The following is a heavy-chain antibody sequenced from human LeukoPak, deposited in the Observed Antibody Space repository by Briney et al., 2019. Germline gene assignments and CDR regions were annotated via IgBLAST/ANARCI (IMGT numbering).Heavy chain of an antibody. V-gene: IGHV3-30*01. CDR2: ISYDGSNK. Sequence: PGRFLRLSCAASGFTFSSYAMHWVRQAPGKGLEWVAVISYDGSNKYYADSVKGRFTISRDNSKNTLYLQMNSLRAEDTAVYYCARVYGRDAFDIWGQGTMVTVSS. CDR3: ARVYGRDAFDI. D-gene: IGHD1-26*01. J-gene: IGHJ3*02. CDR1: GFTFSSYA.